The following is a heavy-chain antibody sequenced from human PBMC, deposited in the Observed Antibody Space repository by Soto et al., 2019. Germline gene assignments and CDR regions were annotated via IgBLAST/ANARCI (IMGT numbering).Heavy chain of an antibody. CDR1: GYTFTSYG. Sequence: QVQLVQSGAEGKKLGASVKVSGKASGYTFTSYGISGVRQAPGQGREWMGWIRAYNGNTNYAQKLQGRVTMTTEPSTSTAYMELRSLRSDDTAVYYCAREVYSSSCRDYWGQGTLVTVSS. J-gene: IGHJ4*02. D-gene: IGHD6-13*01. CDR3: AREVYSSSCRDY. CDR2: IRAYNGNT. V-gene: IGHV1-18*04.